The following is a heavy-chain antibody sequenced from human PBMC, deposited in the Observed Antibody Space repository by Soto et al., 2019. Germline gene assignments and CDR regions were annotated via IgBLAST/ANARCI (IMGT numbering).Heavy chain of an antibody. J-gene: IGHJ3*02. CDR3: ARDGDRYCSGGSCYPDAFDI. V-gene: IGHV1-69*06. Sequence: QVQLVQSGAEVKKPGSSVKVSCKASGGTFSSYAISWVRQAPGQGLEWMGGIIPIFGTANYAQKFQGRVTITADKSTSPAYMELSSLRSEDTAVYYCARDGDRYCSGGSCYPDAFDIWGQGTMVTVSS. CDR2: IIPIFGTA. CDR1: GGTFSSYA. D-gene: IGHD2-15*01.